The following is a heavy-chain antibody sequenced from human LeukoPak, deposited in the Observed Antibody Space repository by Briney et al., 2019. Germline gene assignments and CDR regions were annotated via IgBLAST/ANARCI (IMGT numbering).Heavy chain of an antibody. J-gene: IGHJ4*02. Sequence: GGSLRLSCAASGFTFSSYSMNWVRQAPGKGLEWVSYISSSSSTIYYADSVKGRFTISRDNAKNSLYLQMNSLRAEDTAVYYCARHLWFGESPFDYWGQGTLVTVSS. D-gene: IGHD3-10*01. V-gene: IGHV3-48*01. CDR3: ARHLWFGESPFDY. CDR2: ISSSSSTI. CDR1: GFTFSSYS.